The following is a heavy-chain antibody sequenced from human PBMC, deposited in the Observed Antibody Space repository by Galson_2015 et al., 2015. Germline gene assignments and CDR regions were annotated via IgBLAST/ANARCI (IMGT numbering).Heavy chain of an antibody. CDR1: GGSVNSGDYH. D-gene: IGHD2-2*01. Sequence: TLSLTCSVSGGSVNSGDYHWTWIRQHPGKGLEWIGYIYYSGSSYYSPSLRRRVSMSLDTSKNQFSLKMRSVTAADTALYYCARGFLGCSGVSCYGHWFDPWGQGILVTVSS. V-gene: IGHV4-31*03. J-gene: IGHJ5*02. CDR2: IYYSGSS. CDR3: ARGFLGCSGVSCYGHWFDP.